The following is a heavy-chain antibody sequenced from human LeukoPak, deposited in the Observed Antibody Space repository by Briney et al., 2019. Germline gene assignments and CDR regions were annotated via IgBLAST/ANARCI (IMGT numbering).Heavy chain of an antibody. V-gene: IGHV3-23*01. CDR2: LSGSGGST. CDR1: GFTFSSYA. J-gene: IGHJ4*02. Sequence: GGSLRLSCAASGFTFSSYAMSWVRQAPGKGLEWVSALSGSGGSTYYADSVKGRFTISRGNSKNTLYLQMNSLRAEETAIYYSAKWISNPYYYDSSGYYVDYWGQRTLVTVSS. D-gene: IGHD3-22*01. CDR3: AKWISNPYYYDSSGYYVDY.